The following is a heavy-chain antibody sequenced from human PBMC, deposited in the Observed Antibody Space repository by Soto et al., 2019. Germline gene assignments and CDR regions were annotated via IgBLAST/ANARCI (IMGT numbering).Heavy chain of an antibody. CDR1: GGTFSSYA. V-gene: IGHV1-69*01. D-gene: IGHD2-2*01. CDR3: ARVPWYCSSTSGFNWFDP. CDR2: IIPIFGTA. Sequence: QVQLVQSGAEVKKPGSSVKVSCKASGGTFSSYAISWVRQAPGQGLEWMGGIIPIFGTANYAQKFQGRVTITADESTSTAYMELSSLRSEDTAVYYCARVPWYCSSTSGFNWFDPWGQGTLVTVSS. J-gene: IGHJ5*02.